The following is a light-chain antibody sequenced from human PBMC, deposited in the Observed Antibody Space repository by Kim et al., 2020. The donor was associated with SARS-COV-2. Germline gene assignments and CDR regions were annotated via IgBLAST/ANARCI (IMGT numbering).Light chain of an antibody. V-gene: IGKV3-15*01. CDR2: GAS. J-gene: IGKJ1*01. CDR3: QQYNIWPRT. Sequence: EIVMTQSPATLSVSPGERATLSCRASQSVSSNLAWYQRKPGQAPRLVIYGASTRATGIPARFSGSGSGTEFTLTISSLQSEDFAVYYCQQYNIWPRTFGQGTKVDIK. CDR1: QSVSSN.